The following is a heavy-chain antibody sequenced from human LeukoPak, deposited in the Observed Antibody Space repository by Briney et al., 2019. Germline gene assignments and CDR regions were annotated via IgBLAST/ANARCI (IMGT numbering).Heavy chain of an antibody. D-gene: IGHD3-3*01. CDR2: IIPIFGTA. CDR3: ARGTTYYDFLNWFDP. CDR1: GGTFSSYA. Sequence: SVRVSCKASGGTFSSYAISWVRQAPGQGLEWMGGIIPIFGTANYAQKFQGRVTITADESTSTAYMELSSLRSEDTAVYYCARGTTYYDFLNWFDPWGQGTLVTVSS. J-gene: IGHJ5*02. V-gene: IGHV1-69*13.